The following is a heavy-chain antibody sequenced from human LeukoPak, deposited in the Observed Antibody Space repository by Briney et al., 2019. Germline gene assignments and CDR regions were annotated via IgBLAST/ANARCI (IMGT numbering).Heavy chain of an antibody. CDR1: GFTFSSYG. D-gene: IGHD2-15*01. Sequence: GGSLRLSCAASGFTFSSYGMHWVRQAPGKGLEWVAVIWYDGSNKYYADSVKGRFTISKDNSKNTLYLQMNSLRAEDTAVYYCARDLGYCSGGSCYPRGFDYWGQGTLATVSS. V-gene: IGHV3-33*01. J-gene: IGHJ4*02. CDR2: IWYDGSNK. CDR3: ARDLGYCSGGSCYPRGFDY.